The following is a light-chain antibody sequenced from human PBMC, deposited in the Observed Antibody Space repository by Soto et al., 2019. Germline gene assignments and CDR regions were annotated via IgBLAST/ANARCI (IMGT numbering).Light chain of an antibody. J-gene: IGKJ5*01. CDR1: ESSN. V-gene: IGKV3-20*01. CDR3: QQYGSSPT. Sequence: EILLTQSPASLSSSPGERASLSCRASESSNLAWYQHKPGQAPRLVIYDVSRRATGIPARFSGSGSGTDFTLTISRLEPEDFAGYYCQQYGSSPTFGQGTRLEIK. CDR2: DVS.